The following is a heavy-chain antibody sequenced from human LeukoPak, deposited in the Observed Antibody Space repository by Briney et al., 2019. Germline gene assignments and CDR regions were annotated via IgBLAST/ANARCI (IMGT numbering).Heavy chain of an antibody. Sequence: PSETLSLTCTVSGGSISNYYWTWIRQPAGKGLEWIGRVYTTGTTNYNPSLKSRVTMSVDTSENQFSLKLSSVTAADTAVYYCARAPRGPRGKYDAPVGGACPDHWGQGTLVTVSS. CDR2: VYTTGTT. CDR1: GGSISNYY. CDR3: ARAPRGPRGKYDAPVGGACPDH. J-gene: IGHJ5*02. D-gene: IGHD3-16*01. V-gene: IGHV4-4*07.